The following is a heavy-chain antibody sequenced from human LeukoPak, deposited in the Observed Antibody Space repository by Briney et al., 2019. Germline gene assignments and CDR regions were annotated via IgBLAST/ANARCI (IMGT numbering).Heavy chain of an antibody. CDR1: GFTFSTFG. J-gene: IGHJ4*02. CDR2: ISSDSVHI. CDR3: TRDGSGSGDY. Sequence: GGSLRLSCAASGFTFSTFGMSWVRQAPGKGLEWVSSISSDSVHIYYADSVKGRFAISRDNAKNSVYLQMSSLRAEDTAVYYCTRDGSGSGDYWGQGTLVTVSS. V-gene: IGHV3-21*01. D-gene: IGHD6-19*01.